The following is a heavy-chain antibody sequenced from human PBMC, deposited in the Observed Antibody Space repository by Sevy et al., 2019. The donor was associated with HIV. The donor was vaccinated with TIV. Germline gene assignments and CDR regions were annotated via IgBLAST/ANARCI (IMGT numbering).Heavy chain of an antibody. D-gene: IGHD3-16*02. V-gene: IGHV3-11*01. CDR1: GFTFSDYY. CDR2: ISSSGSTI. CDR3: AGDHMIPLYYDYVWGSYRYPDY. J-gene: IGHJ4*02. Sequence: GGSLRLSCAASGFTFSDYYMSWIRQAPGKGLEWVSYISSSGSTIYYADSVKGRFTISRDNAKNSLYLQMNSLRAEDTAVYYCAGDHMIPLYYDYVWGSYRYPDYWGQGTLVTVSS.